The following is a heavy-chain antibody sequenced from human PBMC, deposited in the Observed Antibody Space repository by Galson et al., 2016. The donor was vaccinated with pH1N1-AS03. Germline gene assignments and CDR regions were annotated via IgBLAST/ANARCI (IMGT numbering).Heavy chain of an antibody. CDR3: ARHRSATYSDVSDV. V-gene: IGHV5-51*01. CDR1: GYTFSNYW. CDR2: IYPGDSA. Sequence: QSGAEVKKPGESLKISCKGSGYTFSNYWIVWVRQMPGKGLEWMGIIYPGDSARYSPSFQGQVTIPADKSVTTAYLQWSSLKASDTAMYYCARHRSATYSDVSDVWGQGTVVSVSS. D-gene: IGHD3-3*01. J-gene: IGHJ3*01.